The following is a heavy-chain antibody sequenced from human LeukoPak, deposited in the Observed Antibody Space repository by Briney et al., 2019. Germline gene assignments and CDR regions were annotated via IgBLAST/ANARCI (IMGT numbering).Heavy chain of an antibody. D-gene: IGHD2-21*01. CDR1: GFTFRGSA. Sequence: GGSLRLSCAASGFTFRGSALYWVRQASGKGLEWIGRVRSKANLYTTALAASVKGRFTISRDDSKNTAFLQMNSLKTEDTAVYYCGVAGAGWYFDLWGRGTLVTVSS. V-gene: IGHV3-73*01. CDR3: GVAGAGWYFDL. CDR2: VRSKANLYTT. J-gene: IGHJ2*01.